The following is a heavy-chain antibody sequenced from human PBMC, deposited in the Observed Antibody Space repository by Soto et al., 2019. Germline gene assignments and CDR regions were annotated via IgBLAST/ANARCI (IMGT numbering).Heavy chain of an antibody. V-gene: IGHV4-4*02. J-gene: IGHJ4*02. D-gene: IGHD2-2*02. Sequence: ASETLSLSCAASGFTFSSYAMSWVRQPPGKGLEWIGEIYHSGSTNYNPSLKSRVTISVDKSKNQFSLKLSSVTAADTAVYYCARIGPCSSTSCYTGYFDYWGQGTLVTVSS. CDR2: IYHSGST. CDR3: ARIGPCSSTSCYTGYFDY. CDR1: GFTFSSYAM.